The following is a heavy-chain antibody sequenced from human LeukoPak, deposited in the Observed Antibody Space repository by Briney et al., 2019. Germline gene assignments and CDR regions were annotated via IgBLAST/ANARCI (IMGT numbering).Heavy chain of an antibody. Sequence: TSETLSLTCAVSGYSISSGYYWGWIRQPPGKGLEWIESIYHSGSTYYNPSLKSRVTISVDTSKNQFSLKLSSVTAADTAVYYCASTRSTSSNWIDPWGQGTLVTVSS. J-gene: IGHJ5*02. V-gene: IGHV4-38-2*01. CDR2: IYHSGST. CDR1: GYSISSGYY. CDR3: ASTRSTSSNWIDP. D-gene: IGHD2-2*01.